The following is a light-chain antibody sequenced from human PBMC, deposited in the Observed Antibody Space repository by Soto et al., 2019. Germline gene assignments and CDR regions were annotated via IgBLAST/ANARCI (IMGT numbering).Light chain of an antibody. CDR2: GDS. V-gene: IGLV1-40*01. CDR1: SSNIGARYD. CDR3: AAWDDILNGWV. Sequence: QSVLTQPPSVSGAPGQRVTISCTGSSSNIGARYDVHWYQHLPGSAPKLLIFGDSNRPAGVPDRFSGSKSGTSASLAISGLQSEDEADYYCAAWDDILNGWVFGGGTKLTVL. J-gene: IGLJ3*02.